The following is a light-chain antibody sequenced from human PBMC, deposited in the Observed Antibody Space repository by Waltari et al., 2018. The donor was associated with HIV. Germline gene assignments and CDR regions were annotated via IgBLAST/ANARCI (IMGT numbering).Light chain of an antibody. CDR3: SSYAGSNNLV. CDR1: SSDVGGYNY. Sequence: QSALTQPPSASGSPGQSVTISCTGTSSDVGGYNYVSWYEQHPGKAPKRLIYEVSKLPSGVPDRFSGSKSGNTASLTVSGLQAEDEADYYCSSYAGSNNLVFGGGTKLTVL. CDR2: EVS. J-gene: IGLJ3*02. V-gene: IGLV2-8*01.